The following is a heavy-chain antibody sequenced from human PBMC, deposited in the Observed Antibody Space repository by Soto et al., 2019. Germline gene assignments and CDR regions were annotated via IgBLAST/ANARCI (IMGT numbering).Heavy chain of an antibody. V-gene: IGHV1-69*01. Sequence: QVQLVQSGAEVKKPGSSVKVSCRASGGTFSNYAISWVRQAPRQGLEWMGGIVPIFGTANYAQKFQGRITITADESTSTAYMELSSLRSDDTAVYYCASPTGKLDYWGQGTLVTVSS. CDR3: ASPTGKLDY. D-gene: IGHD2-8*02. CDR1: GGTFSNYA. J-gene: IGHJ4*02. CDR2: IVPIFGTA.